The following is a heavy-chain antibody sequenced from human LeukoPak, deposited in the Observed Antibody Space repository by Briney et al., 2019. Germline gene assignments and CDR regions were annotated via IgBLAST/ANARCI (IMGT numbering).Heavy chain of an antibody. J-gene: IGHJ4*02. D-gene: IGHD3-9*01. V-gene: IGHV3-33*01. CDR2: IWYDGSNK. CDR1: GFTFSSYG. CDR3: ARVTYFDWLQFSFDY. Sequence: GGSLRLSCAASGFTFSSYGMHWVRQAPGKGLEWVAVIWYDGSNKYYADSVKGRFTISRDNSKNTLYLQMNSLRAEDTAVYYCARVTYFDWLQFSFDYWGQGTLVTVSS.